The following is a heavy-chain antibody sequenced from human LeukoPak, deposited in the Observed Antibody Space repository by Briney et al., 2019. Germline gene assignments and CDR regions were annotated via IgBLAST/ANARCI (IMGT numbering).Heavy chain of an antibody. V-gene: IGHV4-4*02. D-gene: IGHD3-10*01. CDR1: GGSISSSNW. Sequence: SGTLSLTRAVSGGSISSSNWWSWVRQPPGKGLEWIGEIYHSGSTNYNPSLKSRVTISVDTSKNQFSLKLSSVTAADTAVYYCARATRLTGSRITMVRGVIISFDYWGQGTLVTVSS. J-gene: IGHJ4*02. CDR3: ARATRLTGSRITMVRGVIISFDY. CDR2: IYHSGST.